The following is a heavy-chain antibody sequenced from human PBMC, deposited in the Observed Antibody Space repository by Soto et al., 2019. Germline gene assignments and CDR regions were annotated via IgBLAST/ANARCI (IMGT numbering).Heavy chain of an antibody. V-gene: IGHV1-3*01. D-gene: IGHD2-2*01. CDR3: ARDWDVVVPAAIDY. J-gene: IGHJ4*02. Sequence: GASVKVSCKASGYTFTTYALHWVRQAPGQSLEWMGWINVANGNTKYSRKFQGRVTMTTDTSTSTAYMELRSLRSEDTAVYYCARDWDVVVPAAIDYWGQGTLVTVSS. CDR2: INVANGNT. CDR1: GYTFTTYA.